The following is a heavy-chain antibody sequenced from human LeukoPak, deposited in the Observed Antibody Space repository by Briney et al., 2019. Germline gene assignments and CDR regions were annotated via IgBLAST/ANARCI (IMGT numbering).Heavy chain of an antibody. D-gene: IGHD2-2*01. CDR3: ARGYLYCSSTSCPRRWFDP. Sequence: SETLSLTCTVSGGSISSYYWSWIRQPPGKGLEWIGYIYYSGSTNYNPSLKSRVTIPVDTSRNQFSLKLSSVTAADTAVYYCARGYLYCSSTSCPRRWFDPWGQGTLVTVSS. J-gene: IGHJ5*02. V-gene: IGHV4-59*01. CDR2: IYYSGST. CDR1: GGSISSYY.